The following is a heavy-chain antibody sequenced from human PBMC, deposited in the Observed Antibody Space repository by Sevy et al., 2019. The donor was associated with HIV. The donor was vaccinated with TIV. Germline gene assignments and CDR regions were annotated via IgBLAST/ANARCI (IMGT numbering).Heavy chain of an antibody. CDR1: GFTFSSYA. Sequence: GGSLRLSCAASGFTFSSYAMHWVRQAPGKGLEWVAVISYDGSNKYYADSVKGRFTISRDNSKNTLYLQMNSLRAEDTAVYYCAGRLTKMGGYVLAFYHYYYGMDVWGQGTTVTVSS. CDR3: AGRLTKMGGYVLAFYHYYYGMDV. J-gene: IGHJ6*02. D-gene: IGHD5-12*01. CDR2: ISYDGSNK. V-gene: IGHV3-30*04.